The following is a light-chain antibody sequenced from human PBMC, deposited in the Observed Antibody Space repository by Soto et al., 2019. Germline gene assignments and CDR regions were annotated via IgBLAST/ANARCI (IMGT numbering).Light chain of an antibody. Sequence: QSVLTQPPSASGSPGQSVTISCTGTSSDVGKYDYVSWFQHHPGKAPKLIIYEVSKRPSGVPDRFSGSKSGSTASLTISGLRSDDEADYFCATWDDSLNGFYVFGTGTKVTV. V-gene: IGLV2-8*01. CDR2: EVS. CDR3: ATWDDSLNGFYV. CDR1: SSDVGKYDY. J-gene: IGLJ1*01.